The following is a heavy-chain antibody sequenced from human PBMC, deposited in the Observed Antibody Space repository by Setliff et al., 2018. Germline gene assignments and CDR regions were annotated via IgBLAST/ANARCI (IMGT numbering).Heavy chain of an antibody. D-gene: IGHD6-19*01. V-gene: IGHV4-4*07. CDR3: ARASSGWYSAYYYYMDV. Sequence: SETLSLTCSVSGGAVSGDYWTWIRQPAGKGLEWIGHINRRGSTNLSPSLKSRVTISLDTSKNQFSLNLTSVTAADTAVYYCARASSGWYSAYYYYMDVWGKGTTVTVSS. CDR2: INRRGST. CDR1: GGAVSGDY. J-gene: IGHJ6*03.